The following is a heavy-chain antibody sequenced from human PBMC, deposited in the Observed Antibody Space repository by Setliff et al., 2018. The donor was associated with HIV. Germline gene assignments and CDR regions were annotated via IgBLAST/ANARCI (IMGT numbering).Heavy chain of an antibody. CDR2: ILYGGNT. Sequence: SETLSLTCTVSGGSVSSRCYYWGWIRQPPGKGPEWIANILYGGNTSCNPSLKSRVTISVDTSKNHFTLKLSSGSAADTAVYYCARAFYDYDFWSGYPRSHFDSWGQGTLVTVSS. J-gene: IGHJ4*02. CDR3: ARAFYDYDFWSGYPRSHFDS. D-gene: IGHD3-3*01. V-gene: IGHV4-39*02. CDR1: GGSVSSRCYY.